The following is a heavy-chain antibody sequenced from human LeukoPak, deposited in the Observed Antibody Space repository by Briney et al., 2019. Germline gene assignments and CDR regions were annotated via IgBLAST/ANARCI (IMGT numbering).Heavy chain of an antibody. D-gene: IGHD3-22*01. CDR3: ARVRGYDTSDFDY. Sequence: GGSLRLSCAASGFTFSSYWMHWVRQAPGKGLVWVSRINSDGSSTSYADSVKGRFTISKDNAKNMLYLQMNSLRGEDTAVYYCARVRGYDTSDFDYWGQGTLVTVSS. CDR1: GFTFSSYW. V-gene: IGHV3-74*01. J-gene: IGHJ4*02. CDR2: INSDGSST.